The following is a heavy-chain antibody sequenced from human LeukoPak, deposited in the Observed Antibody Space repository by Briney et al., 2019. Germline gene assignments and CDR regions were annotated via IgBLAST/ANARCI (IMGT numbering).Heavy chain of an antibody. V-gene: IGHV4-31*03. J-gene: IGHJ4*02. D-gene: IGHD3-3*01. CDR1: GGSISSGGYF. CDR2: IYNSGST. CDR3: ARAGSFWSGYPTRNDY. Sequence: SETLSLTCTVSGGSISSGGYFWSWIRQHPGKGLEWIGYIYNSGSTYYNSSLKSRVTISVDTSKNQFSLKLSPVTAADTAVYYCARAGSFWSGYPTRNDYWGQGTLVTVSS.